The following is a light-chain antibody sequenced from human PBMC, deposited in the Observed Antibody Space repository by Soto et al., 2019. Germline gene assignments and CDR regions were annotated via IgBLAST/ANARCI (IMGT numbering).Light chain of an antibody. Sequence: QSVLTQPASVSGSPGQSITISCSGSSSDIINYNYVSWYQQHPGQAPKLMIYDVSNRPSGISNRFSGSKSGNTASLTISGLHAEDEADYYCSSKTSTSTLLFGGGTKVTVL. CDR1: SSDIINYNY. CDR2: DVS. CDR3: SSKTSTSTLL. J-gene: IGLJ2*01. V-gene: IGLV2-14*03.